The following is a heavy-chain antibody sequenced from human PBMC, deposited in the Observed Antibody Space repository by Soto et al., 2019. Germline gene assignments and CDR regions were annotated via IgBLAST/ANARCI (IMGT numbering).Heavy chain of an antibody. Sequence: LRLSFAASGFTFSSYAMSWVRQAPGKGLEWVSAISGSGGSTYYADSVKGRFTISRDNSKNTLYLQMNSLRAEDTAVYYCAKDDRSAPYYYDSSGYPAWGQGTLVTVSS. CDR1: GFTFSSYA. J-gene: IGHJ5*02. CDR3: AKDDRSAPYYYDSSGYPA. D-gene: IGHD3-22*01. V-gene: IGHV3-23*01. CDR2: ISGSGGST.